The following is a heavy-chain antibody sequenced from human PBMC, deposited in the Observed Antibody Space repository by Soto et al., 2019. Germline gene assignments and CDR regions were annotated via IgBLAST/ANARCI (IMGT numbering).Heavy chain of an antibody. V-gene: IGHV6-1*01. CDR2: TYYRSKWYY. CDR3: ARDGNWRLDY. CDR1: GDSVSSYRAA. D-gene: IGHD1-1*01. Sequence: SQTLSLTCDISGDSVSSYRAAWNWIRQSPSRGLEWLGRTYYRSKWYYAYAESVRGRLTISPDTSKNQFSLHLTSMTAEDTAVYYCARDGNWRLDYWGQGALVTVSS. J-gene: IGHJ4*02.